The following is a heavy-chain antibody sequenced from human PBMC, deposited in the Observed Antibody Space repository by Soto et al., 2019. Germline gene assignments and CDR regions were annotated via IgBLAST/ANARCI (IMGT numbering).Heavy chain of an antibody. D-gene: IGHD1-1*01. CDR2: ISYDGSNK. V-gene: IGHV3-30*04. J-gene: IGHJ3*02. Sequence: GGSLRLSCAASGFTFSSYAMHWVRQAPGKGLEWVAVISYDGSNKYYADSVKGRFTISRDNSKNTLYLQMNSLRAEDTAVYYCARDEDPGTLDAFDIWGQGTMVTVSS. CDR3: ARDEDPGTLDAFDI. CDR1: GFTFSSYA.